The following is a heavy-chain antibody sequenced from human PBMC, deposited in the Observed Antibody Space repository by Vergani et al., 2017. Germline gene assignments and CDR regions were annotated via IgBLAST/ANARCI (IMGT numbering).Heavy chain of an antibody. J-gene: IGHJ6*02. CDR1: GGSISSSSYY. CDR2: IYYSGST. Sequence: QVRLQESGPGLVKPSETLALTCSVSGGSISSSSYYWGWIRQPPGKGLEWIGSIYYSGSTYYNPSLKSRVTISVDTSKNQFSLKLSSVTASDTAVYYCARHLAYXGGDCYPYYYGMDVWGQGTTVTVSS. CDR3: ARHLAYXGGDCYPYYYGMDV. V-gene: IGHV4-39*01. D-gene: IGHD2-21*02.